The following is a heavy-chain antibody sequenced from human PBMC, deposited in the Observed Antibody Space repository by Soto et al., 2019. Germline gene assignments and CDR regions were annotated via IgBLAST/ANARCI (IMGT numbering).Heavy chain of an antibody. CDR2: IYYSGST. J-gene: IGHJ5*02. D-gene: IGHD2-15*01. CDR1: GGSISSSSYY. CDR3: ASPRLRYCSGGSCYSLDWFDP. Sequence: SETLSLTCTVSGGSISSSSYYWGWIRQPPGKGLEWIGSIYYSGSTYYNTSLKSRVTISVDTSKNQFSLKLSSVTAADTAVYYCASPRLRYCSGGSCYSLDWFDPWGQGTLVTVS. V-gene: IGHV4-39*01.